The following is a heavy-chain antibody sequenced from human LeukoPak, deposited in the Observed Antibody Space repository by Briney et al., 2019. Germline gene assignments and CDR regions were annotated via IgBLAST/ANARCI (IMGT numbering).Heavy chain of an antibody. V-gene: IGHV4-34*01. CDR3: ARGRISDYYCSGGSCYSRNYFDY. CDR1: GGSFSGYY. Sequence: PSETLSLTCAVYGGSFSGYYWSWIRQPPGKGLEWIGEINHSGSTNYNPSLKSRVTISVDTSKNQFSLKLSSVTAADTAVHYCARGRISDYYCSGGSCYSRNYFDYWGQGTLVTVSS. CDR2: INHSGST. D-gene: IGHD2-15*01. J-gene: IGHJ4*02.